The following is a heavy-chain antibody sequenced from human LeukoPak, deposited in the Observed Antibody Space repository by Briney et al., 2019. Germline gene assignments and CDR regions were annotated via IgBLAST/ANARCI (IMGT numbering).Heavy chain of an antibody. CDR1: GYSISSGYY. J-gene: IGHJ4*02. CDR3: ARDYYGSGSYYSPFDY. CDR2: IYHSGST. D-gene: IGHD3-10*01. Sequence: ETLSLTCTVSGYSISSGYYWGWIRQPPGKGLEWIGSIYHSGSTYYNPSLKSRVTISVDTSKNQFSLKLSSVTAADTAVYYCARDYYGSGSYYSPFDYWGQGTLVTVSS. V-gene: IGHV4-38-2*02.